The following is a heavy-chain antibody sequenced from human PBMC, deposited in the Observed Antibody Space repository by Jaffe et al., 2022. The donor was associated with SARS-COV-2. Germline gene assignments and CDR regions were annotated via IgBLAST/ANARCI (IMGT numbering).Heavy chain of an antibody. CDR1: GFTFDDYA. V-gene: IGHV3-9*01. J-gene: IGHJ4*02. Sequence: EVQLVESGGGLVQPGRSLRLSCAASGFTFDDYALHWVRQAPGKGLEWVSGISWNSGNIGYADSVKGRFTISRDNAKNSLYLQMNSLRAEDTALYYCAKDISSYSSAWFPGGFDFWGQGTPVTVSS. CDR3: AKDISSYSSAWFPGGFDF. CDR2: ISWNSGNI. D-gene: IGHD6-19*01.